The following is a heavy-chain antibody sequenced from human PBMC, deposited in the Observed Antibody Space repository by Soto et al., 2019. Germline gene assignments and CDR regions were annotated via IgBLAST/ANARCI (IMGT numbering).Heavy chain of an antibody. CDR1: GFTFSSYG. Sequence: QVQLVESGGGVVQPGRSLRLSCAASGFTFSSYGMHWVRQAPGKGLEWVAVISYDGSNKYYADSVKGRFTISRDNSKNTLYLQMNSLRAEDTAVYYCAKDRRMVGGYDYYSYGMDVWGQGTTVTVSS. D-gene: IGHD5-12*01. CDR2: ISYDGSNK. J-gene: IGHJ6*02. CDR3: AKDRRMVGGYDYYSYGMDV. V-gene: IGHV3-30*18.